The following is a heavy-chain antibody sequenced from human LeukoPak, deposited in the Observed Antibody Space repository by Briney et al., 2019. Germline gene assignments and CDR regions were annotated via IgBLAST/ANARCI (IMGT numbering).Heavy chain of an antibody. Sequence: GASVKVSCKASGYTFTSYDINWVRQATGQGLEWMGWMNPNSGNTGYAQKFQGRVTMTRDTSTSTVYMELSSLRSEDTAVYYCARDSEYYYDSSGYLTLGYFDYWGQGTLVTVSS. V-gene: IGHV1-8*01. D-gene: IGHD3-22*01. CDR2: MNPNSGNT. CDR3: ARDSEYYYDSSGYLTLGYFDY. J-gene: IGHJ4*02. CDR1: GYTFTSYD.